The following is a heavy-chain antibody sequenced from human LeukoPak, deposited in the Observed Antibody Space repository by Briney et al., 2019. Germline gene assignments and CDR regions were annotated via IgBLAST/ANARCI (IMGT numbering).Heavy chain of an antibody. V-gene: IGHV1-2*02. Sequence: GATVKISCKASGYTFTDYYMHWVRQAPGQGLEWMGWINPNSGGTNHAQKFQGRVTMTRDTSISTAYMEMDRLRSDDTAVYYCARSYSSSSRGYWGQGTLVTVSS. D-gene: IGHD6-6*01. CDR1: GYTFTDYY. CDR2: INPNSGGT. CDR3: ARSYSSSSRGY. J-gene: IGHJ4*02.